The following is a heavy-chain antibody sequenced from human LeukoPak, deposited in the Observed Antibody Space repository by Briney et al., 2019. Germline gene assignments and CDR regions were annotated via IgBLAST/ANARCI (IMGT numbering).Heavy chain of an antibody. CDR2: IYYSGST. CDR1: GGSISSYY. Sequence: SETLSLTCTVSGGSISSYYWSWIRQPPGKGLEWIGYIYYSGSTNYNPSLKSRVTISVDTSKNQFSLRLSSVTAADTAVYYCARVTGYVMEDYFDHWGQGTLVTVSS. V-gene: IGHV4-59*01. J-gene: IGHJ4*02. D-gene: IGHD6-13*01. CDR3: ARVTGYVMEDYFDH.